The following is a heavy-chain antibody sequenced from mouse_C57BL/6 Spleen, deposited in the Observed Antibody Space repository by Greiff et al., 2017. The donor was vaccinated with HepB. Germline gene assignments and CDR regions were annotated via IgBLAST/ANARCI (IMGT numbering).Heavy chain of an antibody. J-gene: IGHJ2*01. CDR2: ISDGGSYT. CDR1: GFTFSSYA. CDR3: ARVPHY. Sequence: EVNLVESGGGLVKPGGSLKLSCAASGFTFSSYAMSWVRQTPEKRLEWVATISDGGSYTYYPDNVKGRFTISRDNAKNNLYLQMSHLKSEDTAMYYCARVPHYWGQGTTLTVSS. V-gene: IGHV5-4*03. D-gene: IGHD6-1*01.